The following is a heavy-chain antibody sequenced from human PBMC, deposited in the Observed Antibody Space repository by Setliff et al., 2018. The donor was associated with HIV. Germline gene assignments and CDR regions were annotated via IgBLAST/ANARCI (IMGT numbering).Heavy chain of an antibody. Sequence: GGSLRLSCAASGLIFSSYEMNWVRQAPGKGLEWISFIGGHGSIIHYADSVKGRFTISRDNAKNSVYLQMNSLKGDDTAVYYCARDVAVAATEFWGQGIQVTVSS. CDR3: ARDVAVAATEF. V-gene: IGHV3-48*03. J-gene: IGHJ4*02. CDR2: IGGHGSII. D-gene: IGHD6-19*01. CDR1: GLIFSSYE.